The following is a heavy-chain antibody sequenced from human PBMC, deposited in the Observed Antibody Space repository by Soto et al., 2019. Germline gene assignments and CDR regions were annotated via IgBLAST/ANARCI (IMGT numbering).Heavy chain of an antibody. CDR2: IWYDGSNK. CDR3: ARGDTVY. D-gene: IGHD4-17*01. J-gene: IGHJ4*02. V-gene: IGHV3-33*01. Sequence: QVQLVESGGGVVQPGRSLRLSCAASGFSFSNYGMHWVRQAPGKGLEWVTVIWYDGSNKYYADSVKGRFTVSRDNFKNTLYLQMNSLTAEDTAVYSCARGDTVYWGQGTLVTVSS. CDR1: GFSFSNYG.